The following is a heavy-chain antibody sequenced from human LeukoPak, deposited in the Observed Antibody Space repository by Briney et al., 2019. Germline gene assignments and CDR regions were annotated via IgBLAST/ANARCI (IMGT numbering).Heavy chain of an antibody. V-gene: IGHV4-38-2*02. J-gene: IGHJ1*01. D-gene: IGHD3-22*01. CDR1: GYSISSGYY. Sequence: NPSETLSLTCTVSGYSISSGYYWGWIRQPPGKGLEWIGSIYHSGSTYYNPSLKSRVTISVDTSKNQFSLKLSSVTAADTAVYYCARRTSHYDSSGYYQLPRRTREYFQHWGQGTPVTVSS. CDR3: ARRTSHYDSSGYYQLPRRTREYFQH. CDR2: IYHSGST.